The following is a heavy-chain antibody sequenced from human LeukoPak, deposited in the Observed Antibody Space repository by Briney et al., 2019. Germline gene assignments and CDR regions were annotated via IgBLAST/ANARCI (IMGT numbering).Heavy chain of an antibody. V-gene: IGHV5-51*01. Sequence: GESLKISCKGSGYSFTSYWIGLVRQMPGKGLEWMGIIYPGDSDTIYSPSFQGQVTISADKSISPAYLQWSSLQASDTAMYYCARLGRNEEQWLAFYWGQGTLVTVSS. CDR2: IYPGDSDT. CDR3: ARLGRNEEQWLAFY. J-gene: IGHJ4*02. D-gene: IGHD6-19*01. CDR1: GYSFTSYW.